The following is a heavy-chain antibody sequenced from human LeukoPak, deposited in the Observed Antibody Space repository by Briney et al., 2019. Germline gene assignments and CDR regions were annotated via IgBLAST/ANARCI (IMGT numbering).Heavy chain of an antibody. J-gene: IGHJ6*02. CDR2: ISYDGSNK. Sequence: GRSLRLSCAASGFTFSSYAMHWVRQAPGKGLEWVAVISYDGSNKYYADSVKGRFTISRDNSKNTLYLQMNSLRAEDTAVYYWARDRTSISNTGRTYYYYGMDVWGQGTTVTVSS. D-gene: IGHD3-9*01. CDR3: ARDRTSISNTGRTYYYYGMDV. CDR1: GFTFSSYA. V-gene: IGHV3-30-3*01.